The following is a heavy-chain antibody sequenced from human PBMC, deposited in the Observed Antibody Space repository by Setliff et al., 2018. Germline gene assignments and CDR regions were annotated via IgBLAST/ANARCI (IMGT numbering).Heavy chain of an antibody. CDR3: ARGEWFGESRV. J-gene: IGHJ4*02. Sequence: TSETLSLTCAVYGGSFSDYYWSWIRQSPGKGLEWIGEINHSGSTNYNPSLKTRVTISVDTSKNQFSLTLSSVTAADTAVYYCARGEWFGESRVWGQGTLVTVSS. D-gene: IGHD3-10*01. CDR1: GGSFSDYY. CDR2: INHSGST. V-gene: IGHV4-34*01.